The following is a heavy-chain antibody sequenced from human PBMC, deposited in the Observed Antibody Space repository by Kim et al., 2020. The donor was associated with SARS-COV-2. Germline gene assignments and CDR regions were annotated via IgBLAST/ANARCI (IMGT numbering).Heavy chain of an antibody. CDR3: ARLVVPAAMTPREQYYYYGMDV. V-gene: IGHV4-59*13. Sequence: SETLSLTCTVSGGSISSYYWSWIRQPPGKGLEWIGYIYYSGSTNYNPSLKSRVTISVDTSKNQFSLKLSSVTAADTAVYYCARLVVPAAMTPREQYYYYGMDVWGQGTTVTVSS. CDR2: IYYSGST. J-gene: IGHJ6*02. D-gene: IGHD2-2*01. CDR1: GGSISSYY.